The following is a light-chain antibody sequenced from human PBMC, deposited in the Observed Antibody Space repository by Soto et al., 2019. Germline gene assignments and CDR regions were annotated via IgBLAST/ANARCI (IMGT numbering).Light chain of an antibody. CDR2: AAS. CDR3: QQYTNAHGIT. CDR1: QGVGNKY. J-gene: IGKJ5*01. Sequence: EIALTQSPGTLSLSPGERATLSCRASQGVGNKYLAWYQQRPGQAPSLLIYAASSRATGVPDRFIGSGSGTDFTLTISRLEPEDFAVYYCQQYTNAHGITFGQGTRLEIK. V-gene: IGKV3-20*01.